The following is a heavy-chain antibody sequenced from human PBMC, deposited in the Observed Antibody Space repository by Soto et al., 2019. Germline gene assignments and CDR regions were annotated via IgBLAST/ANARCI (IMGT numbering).Heavy chain of an antibody. D-gene: IGHD5-18*01. J-gene: IGHJ6*02. CDR3: ARGGYSYGYHYYYYGMDV. CDR2: INHSGST. Sequence: SETLSLTCAVYGGSFSGYYWSWIRQPPGKGLEWIGEINHSGSTNYNPSLKSRVTISVDTSKNQFSLKLSSVTAADTAAYYCARGGYSYGYHYYYYGMDVWGQVTTVTVSS. V-gene: IGHV4-34*01. CDR1: GGSFSGYY.